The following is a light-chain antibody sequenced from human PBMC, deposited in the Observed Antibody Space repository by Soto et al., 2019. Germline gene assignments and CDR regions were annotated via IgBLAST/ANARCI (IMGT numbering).Light chain of an antibody. V-gene: IGKV3-20*01. Sequence: EIVLTQSPGTLSLSPGERATLSCRASQSVSSSYLAWYQHKPGQAPRLLIYGASSRATGIPDRFSGSGSETDFTLTISRLEPEDFALYYCHQYCSLFTFGPGTKVDIK. CDR1: QSVSSSY. J-gene: IGKJ3*01. CDR3: HQYCSLFT. CDR2: GAS.